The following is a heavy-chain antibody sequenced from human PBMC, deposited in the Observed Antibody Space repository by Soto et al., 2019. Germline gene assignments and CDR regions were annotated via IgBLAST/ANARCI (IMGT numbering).Heavy chain of an antibody. V-gene: IGHV3-30*18. D-gene: IGHD6-19*01. J-gene: IGHJ4*02. Sequence: QVQLVESGGGVVQPGRSLRLSCAASGFPFSSYGMHWVRQAPGKGLEWMATITYDGSDKYYAASVKGRFTISRDNSKNTVYLQMISLRAEDTAVYYCAKDQSFDSCGWFFESWGQGTLVTVSS. CDR1: GFPFSSYG. CDR3: AKDQSFDSCGWFFES. CDR2: ITYDGSDK.